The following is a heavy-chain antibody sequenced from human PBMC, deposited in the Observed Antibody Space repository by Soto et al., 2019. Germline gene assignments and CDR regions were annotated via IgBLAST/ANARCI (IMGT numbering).Heavy chain of an antibody. CDR3: ARDPIEMDTIYAFDI. CDR2: IWYDGSNK. Sequence: QVQLVASGGGGVKPGRSLRLYCAESGFTFSSYGMHWVRQAPGKGLEWVAAIWYDGSNKYYADSVKGRFTISRDKSNITLHLQMNRLRAEDTAVNSCARDPIEMDTIYAFDIWGQRAMVTVSS. D-gene: IGHD5-18*01. V-gene: IGHV3-33*01. CDR1: GFTFSSYG. J-gene: IGHJ3*02.